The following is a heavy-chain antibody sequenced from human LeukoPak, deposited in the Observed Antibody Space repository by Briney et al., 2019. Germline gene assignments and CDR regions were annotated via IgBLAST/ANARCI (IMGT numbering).Heavy chain of an antibody. Sequence: GGSLRLSCAASGFTFSSYGIHWVRQAPGKGLEWVAFIRYDGSNKYYADSVKGRFTISRDNSKNTLYLQMNSLRAEDTAVYYCAKAEGPIYGGYYYYMDVWGKGTTVTVSS. V-gene: IGHV3-30*02. J-gene: IGHJ6*03. D-gene: IGHD3-10*02. CDR2: IRYDGSNK. CDR3: AKAEGPIYGGYYYYMDV. CDR1: GFTFSSYG.